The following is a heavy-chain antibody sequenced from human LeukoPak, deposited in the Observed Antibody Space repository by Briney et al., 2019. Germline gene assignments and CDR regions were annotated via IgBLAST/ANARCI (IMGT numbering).Heavy chain of an antibody. CDR1: GGSISSYY. V-gene: IGHV4-59*01. CDR3: AREVGSSVLMDV. D-gene: IGHD6-13*01. CDR2: IHYSGST. Sequence: SETLSLTCTVSGGSISSYYWSWIRQPPGKGLEWIGYIHYSGSTNSNPSLKNRVTISEDTSQNQFSLKLSSVTAADTAVYYCAREVGSSVLMDVWGKGTTVTVSS. J-gene: IGHJ6*04.